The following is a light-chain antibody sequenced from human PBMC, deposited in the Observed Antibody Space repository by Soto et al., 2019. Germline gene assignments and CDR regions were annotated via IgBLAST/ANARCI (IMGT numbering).Light chain of an antibody. Sequence: QSVLTQPPSVSAAPGQNVAISCSGSNSNIRSNFVSWYQLLPGTAPKVLIYDNSKRPSGIPDRFSGSKSGTSATLGITGLQTGDEADYYCATWDGSLSAVVFGGGTQLTVL. CDR3: ATWDGSLSAVV. J-gene: IGLJ2*01. V-gene: IGLV1-51*01. CDR1: NSNIRSNF. CDR2: DNS.